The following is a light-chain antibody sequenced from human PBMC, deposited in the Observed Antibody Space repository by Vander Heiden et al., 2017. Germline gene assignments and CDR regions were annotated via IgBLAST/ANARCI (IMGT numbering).Light chain of an antibody. Sequence: DIQMTQSPSSLSASVGDRVTITCRESQSISTYLNWYQQKPGKAPKLLIYAASSLQSGVPSRFSGSGSGTDFTLTISKLQPEDFATYYCQQSFSSPDTFGGGTKVEIK. J-gene: IGKJ4*01. CDR1: QSISTY. CDR2: AAS. CDR3: QQSFSSPDT. V-gene: IGKV1-39*01.